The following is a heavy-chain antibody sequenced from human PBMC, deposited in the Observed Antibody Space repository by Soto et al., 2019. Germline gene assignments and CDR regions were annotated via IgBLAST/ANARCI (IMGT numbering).Heavy chain of an antibody. Sequence: PVGSLRLSCASSVFTFSNNAMNCVRQAPGKGLEWVSGISGTGYGTYYADSVKGRFTISRDSSNNTLYLQMNSLRGEDTAIYFCARAYSDALDIWGQGTMVPVXS. CDR3: ARAYSDALDI. J-gene: IGHJ3*02. CDR2: ISGTGYGT. V-gene: IGHV3-23*01. D-gene: IGHD2-21*01. CDR1: VFTFSNNA.